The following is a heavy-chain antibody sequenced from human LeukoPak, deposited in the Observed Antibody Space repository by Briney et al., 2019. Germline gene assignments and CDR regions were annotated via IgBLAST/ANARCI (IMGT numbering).Heavy chain of an antibody. CDR3: AKGRGGKDYGDLI. CDR1: GFTFSSYV. V-gene: IGHV3-23*01. CDR2: ISAGGGGHT. D-gene: IGHD4-17*01. Sequence: GGSLRLSCAGSGFTFSSYVMTWVPQPPGQGLEWVSGISAGGGGHTYYADSVKGRFTISRDNSKNTLYLQMNSLRADDTAVYYCAKGRGGKDYGDLIWGQGSLVTVSS. J-gene: IGHJ4*02.